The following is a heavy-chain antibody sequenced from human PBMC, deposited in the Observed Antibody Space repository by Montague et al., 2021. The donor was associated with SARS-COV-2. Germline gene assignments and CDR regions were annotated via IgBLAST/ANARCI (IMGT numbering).Heavy chain of an antibody. D-gene: IGHD3-22*01. J-gene: IGHJ2*01. CDR2: IYYSGST. Sequence: SETLSLTCTVSGGSISSSSYYWGWIRQPPGKGLEWIGSIYYSGSTYYNPSLKSRVTISVDTSKNQFSLKLSSVTAADTAVYYCARQPLTTMTLVVITQPRRYFDLWGRGTLVTVSS. CDR3: ARQPLTTMTLVVITQPRRYFDL. V-gene: IGHV4-39*01. CDR1: GGSISSSSYY.